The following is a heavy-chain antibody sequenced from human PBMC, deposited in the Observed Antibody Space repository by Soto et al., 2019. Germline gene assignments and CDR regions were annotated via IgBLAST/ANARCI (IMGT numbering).Heavy chain of an antibody. V-gene: IGHV3-74*01. Sequence: GGSMRLSWTASEVNCGGYWVHWVLQAPGKGLAWVSRISSDETTTTYADSVKGRFTISRDNSKNAVYLQMNSLRAEDTAVYYCAKQESDWNDHFDYWGQGILVTVS. J-gene: IGHJ4*02. CDR1: EVNCGGYW. D-gene: IGHD1-1*01. CDR3: AKQESDWNDHFDY. CDR2: ISSDETTT.